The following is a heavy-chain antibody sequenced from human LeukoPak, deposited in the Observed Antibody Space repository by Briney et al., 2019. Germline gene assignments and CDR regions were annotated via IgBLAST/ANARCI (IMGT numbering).Heavy chain of an antibody. D-gene: IGHD1-26*01. CDR3: ARDQKVGATPYFGMDV. J-gene: IGHJ6*02. CDR1: GYTFTSYA. V-gene: IGHV1-69*04. CDR2: IIPMLGTV. Sequence: GASVKVSCKASGYTFTSYAINWVRQAPGQGLEWMGRIIPMLGTVNYAQKFQGRVTIIADKFTSTAYMELSSLRSEDTAMYYCARDQKVGATPYFGMDVWGQGTTVTVSS.